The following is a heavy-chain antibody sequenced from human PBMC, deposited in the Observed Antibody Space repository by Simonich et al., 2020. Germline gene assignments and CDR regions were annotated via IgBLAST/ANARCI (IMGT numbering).Heavy chain of an antibody. V-gene: IGHV1-2*02. CDR3: ARARLYSSSHAFDI. CDR2: INPTSGGT. D-gene: IGHD6-6*01. J-gene: IGHJ3*02. CDR1: GYTFTGYY. Sequence: QVQLVQSGAEVKKPGASVKVSCKASGYTFTGYYIHWVRQAPGQGLEWMGWINPTSGGTNYAQKFQGRVTMTRDTSIRTAYMELSRLRSDDTAVYYCARARLYSSSHAFDIWGQGTMVTVSS.